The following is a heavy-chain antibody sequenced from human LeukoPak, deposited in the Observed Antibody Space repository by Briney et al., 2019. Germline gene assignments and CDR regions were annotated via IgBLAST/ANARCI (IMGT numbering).Heavy chain of an antibody. CDR2: ISSGSSTI. J-gene: IGHJ4*02. V-gene: IGHV3-48*01. D-gene: IGHD2-15*01. CDR1: GFTFSSYS. Sequence: PGGSLRLSCAASGFTFSSYSMNWVRQAPGKGLEWVSYISSGSSTIYYADSVKGRFTISRDNAKNSLYLQMNSLRAEDTAVYYCAKDYCSGGSCYRFDYWGQGTLVTVSS. CDR3: AKDYCSGGSCYRFDY.